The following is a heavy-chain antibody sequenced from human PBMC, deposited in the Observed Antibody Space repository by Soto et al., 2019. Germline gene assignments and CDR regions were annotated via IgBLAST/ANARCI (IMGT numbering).Heavy chain of an antibody. CDR1: GFTFSSYA. CDR2: ISGSGGST. J-gene: IGHJ3*02. D-gene: IGHD2-15*01. Sequence: GESLKISCAASGFTFSSYAMSWVRQAPGKGLEWVSAISGSGGSTYYADSVKGRFTISRDNSKNTLYLQMNSLRAEDTAVYYCALCSGGSCYSFVSLDAFDIWGQGTMVTVSS. V-gene: IGHV3-23*01. CDR3: ALCSGGSCYSFVSLDAFDI.